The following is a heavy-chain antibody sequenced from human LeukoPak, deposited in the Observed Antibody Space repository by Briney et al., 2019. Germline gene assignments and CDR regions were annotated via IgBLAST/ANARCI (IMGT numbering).Heavy chain of an antibody. D-gene: IGHD3/OR15-3a*01. Sequence: GGALRLSCAASVLTFSSYAMSWVRQAPGKGLEWVSAISGSGGSTYYADSVKGRFTISRDNSKNTLYLQMNSLRAEDTAVYYCAKAKGDLWTHDDYWGQGTLVTVSS. CDR3: AKAKGDLWTHDDY. V-gene: IGHV3-23*01. CDR2: ISGSGGST. CDR1: VLTFSSYA. J-gene: IGHJ4*02.